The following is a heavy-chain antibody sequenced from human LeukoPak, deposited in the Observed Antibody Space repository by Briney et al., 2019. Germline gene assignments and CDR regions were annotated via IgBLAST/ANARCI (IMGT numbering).Heavy chain of an antibody. CDR2: INHSGST. J-gene: IGHJ3*02. CDR1: GGSFSGYY. D-gene: IGHD6-19*01. Sequence: PSETLSLTCAVYGGSFSGYYWTWVRQPPGKGLEGVGEINHSGSTNYNPSLKSRVTISVDTSKNHFSLKLTSVPAADTAVYYCARLKRGFLAGAAVAAFDIWGQGTMVTVSS. V-gene: IGHV4-34*01. CDR3: ARLKRGFLAGAAVAAFDI.